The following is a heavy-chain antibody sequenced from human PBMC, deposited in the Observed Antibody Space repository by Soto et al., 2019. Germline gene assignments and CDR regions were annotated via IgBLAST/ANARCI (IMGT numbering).Heavy chain of an antibody. J-gene: IGHJ6*02. V-gene: IGHV4-39*01. Sequence: SETLSLTCTVSGGSISSSSYYWGWIRQPPGKGLEWIGSIYYSGSTYYTPSLESRLTISIDTSKNQFSLKLSSVTAADTAVYYCATSSLGYYYGMDVWGQGTTVTVSS. CDR1: GGSISSSSYY. CDR3: ATSSLGYYYGMDV. CDR2: IYYSGST. D-gene: IGHD2-2*01.